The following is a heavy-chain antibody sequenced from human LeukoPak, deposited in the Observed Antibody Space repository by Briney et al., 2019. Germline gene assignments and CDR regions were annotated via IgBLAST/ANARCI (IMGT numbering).Heavy chain of an antibody. Sequence: PGRSLRLSCAASGFTFSNYDMHWVRQAPGKGLEWVALISYDGSNKYYADSVQGRFTISRDNSKNTLYLQMNSLRAEDTAVYYCAKTVNYYDSRRLDYWDQGTLVTVSS. V-gene: IGHV3-30*18. CDR1: GFTFSNYD. CDR2: ISYDGSNK. J-gene: IGHJ4*02. CDR3: AKTVNYYDSRRLDY. D-gene: IGHD3-22*01.